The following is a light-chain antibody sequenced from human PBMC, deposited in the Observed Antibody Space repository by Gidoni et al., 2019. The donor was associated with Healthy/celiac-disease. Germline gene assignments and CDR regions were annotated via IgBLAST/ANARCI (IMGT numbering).Light chain of an antibody. CDR2: AAS. CDR3: QQSYSTPRT. CDR1: QCISSY. V-gene: IGKV1-39*01. J-gene: IGKJ4*01. Sequence: DIQMTQSLSSLSASVGDRVTITCHTGQCISSYLDWYQQKPGKAPKLLIYAASSLQSGIPSRFSGSGSGTDFTLTISSLQPEDFATYYCQQSYSTPRTFGGGTKVEIK.